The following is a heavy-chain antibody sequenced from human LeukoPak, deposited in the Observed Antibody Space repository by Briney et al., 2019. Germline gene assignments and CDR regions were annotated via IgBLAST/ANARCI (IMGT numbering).Heavy chain of an antibody. CDR2: IYTSGST. V-gene: IGHV4-61*02. CDR1: GGSISSGSYY. J-gene: IGHJ4*02. Sequence: SQTLSLTCTVSGGSISSGSYYWSWIRQPAGKGLEWIGRIYTSGSTNYNPSLKSRVTISVDTSKNQFSLKLSSVTAADTAVYYCAAGATPMRVRLTFDYWGQGTLSPSPQ. CDR3: AAGATPMRVRLTFDY. D-gene: IGHD4-23*01.